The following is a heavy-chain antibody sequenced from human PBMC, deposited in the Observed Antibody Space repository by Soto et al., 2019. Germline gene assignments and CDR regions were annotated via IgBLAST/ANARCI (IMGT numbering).Heavy chain of an antibody. J-gene: IGHJ4*01. D-gene: IGHD3-3*01. CDR2: ISSSGSTI. V-gene: IGHV3-48*03. Sequence: GSLRLSCAASGFTFSSYEMKWVRQAPGKGLEWVSYISSSGSTIYYADSVKGRFTISRDNAKNSLYLQMNSLRAEDTAVYYCARGMTIFGVVTPTWGHGTLVTASS. CDR3: ARGMTIFGVVTPT. CDR1: GFTFSSYE.